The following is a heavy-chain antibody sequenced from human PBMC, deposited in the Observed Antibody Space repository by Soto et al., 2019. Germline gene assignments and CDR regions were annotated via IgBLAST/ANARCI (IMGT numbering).Heavy chain of an antibody. Sequence: ASVKVSCKASGYTFTSYDINWVRQATGQGLEWMGWMNPNSGNTGYAQKFQGRVTMTRNTPISTAYMELSSLRSEDTAVYYCARALRAYDALDYWGQGTLVTVSS. CDR1: GYTFTSYD. V-gene: IGHV1-8*01. D-gene: IGHD5-12*01. J-gene: IGHJ4*02. CDR2: MNPNSGNT. CDR3: ARALRAYDALDY.